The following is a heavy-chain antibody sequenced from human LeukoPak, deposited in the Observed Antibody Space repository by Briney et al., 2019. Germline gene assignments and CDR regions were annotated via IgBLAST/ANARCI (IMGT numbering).Heavy chain of an antibody. V-gene: IGHV3-30*01. CDR2: ISYDGSNK. J-gene: IGHJ4*02. CDR1: GFTFSSYA. CDR3: ARVRSLRGYSYGVDY. Sequence: GRSLRLSCAAPGFTFSSYAMHWVRQAPGKGLEWVAVISYDGSNKYYADSVKGRFTISRDNSKNTLYLQMNSLRAEDTAVYYCARVRSLRGYSYGVDYWGQGTLVTVSS. D-gene: IGHD5-18*01.